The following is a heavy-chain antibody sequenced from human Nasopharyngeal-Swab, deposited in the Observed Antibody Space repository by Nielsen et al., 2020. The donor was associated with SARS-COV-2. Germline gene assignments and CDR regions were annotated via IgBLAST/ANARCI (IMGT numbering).Heavy chain of an antibody. CDR1: GYPFSSYD. V-gene: IGHV1-8*01. CDR2: MNPNSGKS. Sequence: ASVKVSCKASGYPFSSYDINWVRQATGQGLEWMGWMNPNSGKSGYAQKFQGRVTMTRDTSIDTAYMELSSLRSEDTAVYYCARVWRSADYWGQGTLVTVSS. D-gene: IGHD1-1*01. J-gene: IGHJ4*02. CDR3: ARVWRSADY.